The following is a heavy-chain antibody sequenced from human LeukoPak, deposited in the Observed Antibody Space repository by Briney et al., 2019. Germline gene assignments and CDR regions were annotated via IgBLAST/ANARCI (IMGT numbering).Heavy chain of an antibody. J-gene: IGHJ5*02. V-gene: IGHV3-23*01. CDR2: ISGSGGST. CDR1: GFTFSSYA. CDR3: AKGGYSSGWLRGNWFDP. Sequence: PGGSLRLSCAASGFTFSSYAMSWVRQAPGKGREWVSAISGSGGSTYYADSVKGRFTISRDNSKNTLYLQMNSLRAEDTAVYYCAKGGYSSGWLRGNWFDPWGQGTLVTVSS. D-gene: IGHD6-19*01.